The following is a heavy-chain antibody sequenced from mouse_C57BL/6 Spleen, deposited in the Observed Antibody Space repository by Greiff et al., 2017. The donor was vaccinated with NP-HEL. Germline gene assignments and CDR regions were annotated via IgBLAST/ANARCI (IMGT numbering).Heavy chain of an antibody. V-gene: IGHV1-80*01. CDR1: GYAFSSYW. CDR3: ARLSPLYAMDD. CDR2: IYPGDGDT. Sequence: VQLQQSGAELVKPGASVKISCKASGYAFSSYWMNWVKQRPGKGLEWIGQIYPGDGDTNYNGKFTGKATLTADKSSSTAYMQLSSLTSEDSAVYFGARLSPLYAMDDWGQGTAVTVSS. J-gene: IGHJ4*01.